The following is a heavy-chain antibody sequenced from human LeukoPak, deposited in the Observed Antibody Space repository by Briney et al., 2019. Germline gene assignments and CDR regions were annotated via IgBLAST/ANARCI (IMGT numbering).Heavy chain of an antibody. CDR3: AKEDVVVPAAIDWFDP. J-gene: IGHJ5*02. V-gene: IGHV3-23*01. Sequence: GGSLRLSCAASGFTFSSYAISWVRQAPGKGPEWVSAISGSGGSTYYADSVKGRFTISRDNSKNTLYLQMNSLRAEDTAVYYCAKEDVVVPAAIDWFDPWGQGTLVTVSS. D-gene: IGHD2-2*01. CDR1: GFTFSSYA. CDR2: ISGSGGST.